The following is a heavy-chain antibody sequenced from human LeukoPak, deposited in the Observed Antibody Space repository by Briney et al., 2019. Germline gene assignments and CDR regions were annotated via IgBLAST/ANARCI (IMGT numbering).Heavy chain of an antibody. CDR2: IYWDDDK. CDR3: AHSRGGKETGYFDY. CDR1: GFSLSTNGMG. D-gene: IGHD4-23*01. V-gene: IGHV2-5*02. Sequence: SGPTLVNPTQTLTLTRTFSGFSLSTNGMGVGWIRQPPGKALEWLALIYWDDDKRYSPSLKSRLTITKDTSKNQVVLTMTNMDPVDTATYYCAHSRGGKETGYFDYWGQGTLVTVSS. J-gene: IGHJ4*02.